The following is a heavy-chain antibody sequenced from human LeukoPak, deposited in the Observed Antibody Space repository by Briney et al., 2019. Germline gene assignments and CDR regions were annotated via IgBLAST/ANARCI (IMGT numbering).Heavy chain of an antibody. CDR1: EFTFNTYS. CDR3: ARDPAHIVATMTRISDY. V-gene: IGHV3-21*01. J-gene: IGHJ4*02. D-gene: IGHD5-12*01. Sequence: PGGSLRLSCAASEFTFNTYSMSWVRQAPGKGLEWVSSISSSNSYIYYADSVKGRFTISRDNAKNSLYLQMNSLRAEDTAVYCCARDPAHIVATMTRISDYWGQGTLVTVSS. CDR2: ISSSNSYI.